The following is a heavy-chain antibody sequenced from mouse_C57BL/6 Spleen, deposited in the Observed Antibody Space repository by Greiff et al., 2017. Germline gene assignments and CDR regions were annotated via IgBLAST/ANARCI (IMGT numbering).Heavy chain of an antibody. V-gene: IGHV1-59*01. J-gene: IGHJ4*01. CDR1: GYTFTSYW. CDR3: ARGEYYYAMDY. CDR2: IDPSDSYT. Sequence: QVQLKQPGAELVRPGTSVKLSCKASGYTFTSYWMHWVKQRPGQGLEWIGVIDPSDSYTNYNQKFKGKATLTVDTSSSTAYMQLSSLTSEDSAVYYCARGEYYYAMDYWGQGTSVTVSS.